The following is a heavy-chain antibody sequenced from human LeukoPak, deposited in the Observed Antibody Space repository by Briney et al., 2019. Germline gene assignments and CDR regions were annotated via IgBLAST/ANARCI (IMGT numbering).Heavy chain of an antibody. J-gene: IGHJ4*02. D-gene: IGHD3-16*01. V-gene: IGHV3-30*04. Sequence: GGSLRLSCAASGFNFSSYAMHWVRQAPGKGLEWVAVISYDGSNKYYADSVKGRFTISRDNSKNTLYLQMNSLRAEDTAVYYCASGARWAYRWGQGTLVTVSS. CDR3: ASGARWAYR. CDR1: GFNFSSYA. CDR2: ISYDGSNK.